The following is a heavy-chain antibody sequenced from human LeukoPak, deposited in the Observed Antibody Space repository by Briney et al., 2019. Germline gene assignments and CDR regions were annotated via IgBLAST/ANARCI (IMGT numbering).Heavy chain of an antibody. D-gene: IGHD4-17*01. CDR2: ISSNGGST. CDR1: GFTFSSYA. CDR3: ARATVTTRRPLDY. V-gene: IGHV3-64*01. Sequence: GGSLRLSCAASGFTFSSYAMHWVRQAPGKGLEYVSAISSNGGSTYYANSVKGRFTISRDNSKNTLYLQMGSLRAEDMAVYYCARATVTTRRPLDYWGQGTLVTVSS. J-gene: IGHJ4*02.